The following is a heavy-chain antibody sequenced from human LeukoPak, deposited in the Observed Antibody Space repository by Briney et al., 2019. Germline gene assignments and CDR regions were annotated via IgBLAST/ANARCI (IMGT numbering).Heavy chain of an antibody. CDR3: AKDLVGSSYRFDY. CDR2: ISWNSGSI. D-gene: IGHD6-13*01. CDR1: GFTFDDYA. Sequence: GGSLRLSCAASGFTFDDYAMHWVRQAPGKGLEWVSGISWNSGSIGYADSVKGRFTISRDNAKNSLYLQMNSLRAEDTALYYCAKDLVGSSYRFDYWGQGTLVTVSS. V-gene: IGHV3-9*01. J-gene: IGHJ4*02.